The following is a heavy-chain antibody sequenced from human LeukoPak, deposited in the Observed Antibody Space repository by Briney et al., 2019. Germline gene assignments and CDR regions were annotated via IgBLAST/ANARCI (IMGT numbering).Heavy chain of an antibody. D-gene: IGHD2/OR15-2a*01. V-gene: IGHV4-59*01. CDR2: IYYSGST. Sequence: PSETLSLTCTVSGGSISSYYWSWIRQPPGKGLEWIGYIYYSGSTNYNPSLKSRVTISVDTSKNQFSLKLSSVTAADTAVYYCARQYYATYHGAFDIWGQGTMVTVSS. CDR3: ARQYYATYHGAFDI. J-gene: IGHJ3*02. CDR1: GGSISSYY.